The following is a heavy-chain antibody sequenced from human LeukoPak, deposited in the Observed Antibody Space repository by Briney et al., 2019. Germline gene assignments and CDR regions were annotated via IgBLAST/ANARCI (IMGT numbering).Heavy chain of an antibody. D-gene: IGHD3-9*01. CDR3: ARGGYYDILTAYPMSYYFDY. CDR1: GYTFTGYY. CDR2: INPNSGGT. J-gene: IGHJ4*02. Sequence: ASVKVSCKASGYTFTGYYMHWVRQAPGKGLEWMGWINPNSGGTNYAQKFQGRVTMTRDTSISTAYMELSRLRSDDTAVYYCARGGYYDILTAYPMSYYFDYWGQGTLVTVSS. V-gene: IGHV1-2*02.